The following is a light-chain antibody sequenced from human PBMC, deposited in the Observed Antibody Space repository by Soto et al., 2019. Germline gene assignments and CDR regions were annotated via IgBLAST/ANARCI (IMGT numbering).Light chain of an antibody. Sequence: IVLTQSPGTLSLSPGESATLSCRASQSISSSYLAWYQQKPGQAPRLLIYGASNRATAIPDRFSGSGSGTDFSLTISRVEPEDFAVYYCQQFDDSPGTFGQGTKVEIK. CDR1: QSISSSY. V-gene: IGKV3-20*01. CDR2: GAS. CDR3: QQFDDSPGT. J-gene: IGKJ1*01.